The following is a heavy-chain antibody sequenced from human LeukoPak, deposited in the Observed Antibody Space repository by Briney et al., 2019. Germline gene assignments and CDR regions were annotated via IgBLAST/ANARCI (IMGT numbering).Heavy chain of an antibody. V-gene: IGHV1-69*13. D-gene: IGHD1-26*01. CDR3: ARGGMGGQLLRPFYFDY. CDR2: IIPIFGTA. CDR1: GGTFSSYA. J-gene: IGHJ4*02. Sequence: SVNVSCKASGGTFSSYAISWVRQAPGQGLEWMGGIIPIFGTANYAQQFQGRVTITADESTSTAYMELSSLRSEDTAVYYCARGGMGGQLLRPFYFDYWGQGNLVTASS.